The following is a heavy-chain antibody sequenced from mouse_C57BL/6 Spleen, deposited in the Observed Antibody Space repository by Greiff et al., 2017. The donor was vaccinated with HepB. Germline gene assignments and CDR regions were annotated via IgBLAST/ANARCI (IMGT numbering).Heavy chain of an antibody. V-gene: IGHV5-4*01. D-gene: IGHD4-1*01. Sequence: EVQRVESGGGLVKPGGSLKLSCAASGFTFSSYAMSWVRQTPEKRLEWVATISDGGSYTYYPDNVKGRFTISGDNAKNNLYLQMSHLKSEDTAMYYCARGANWDWFAYWGQGTLVTVSA. CDR1: GFTFSSYA. CDR2: ISDGGSYT. J-gene: IGHJ3*01. CDR3: ARGANWDWFAY.